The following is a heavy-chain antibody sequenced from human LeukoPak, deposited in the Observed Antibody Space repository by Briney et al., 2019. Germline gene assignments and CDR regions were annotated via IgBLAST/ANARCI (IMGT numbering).Heavy chain of an antibody. Sequence: GGSLRLSCAASGFTFSSYGMNWVRQAPGKGLEWVSVIRSDGTTAYADSVKGRFTISRDTSRNTLYLQMNSLRAEDTAVYYCAKNYGDYDYWGQGTLVTVSS. D-gene: IGHD4-17*01. CDR3: AKNYGDYDY. V-gene: IGHV3-53*01. CDR2: IRSDGTT. CDR1: GFTFSSYG. J-gene: IGHJ4*02.